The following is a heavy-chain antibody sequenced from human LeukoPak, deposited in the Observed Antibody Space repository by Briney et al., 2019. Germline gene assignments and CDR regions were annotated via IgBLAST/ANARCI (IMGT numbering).Heavy chain of an antibody. CDR3: AKFGRDDYYYYYYMDA. V-gene: IGHV3-30*02. CDR2: IRYDGSNK. Sequence: GGSLRLSCAASGFTFSSYGMHWVRQAPGKGLEWVAFIRYDGSNKYYADSVKGRFTISRDNSKNTLYLQMNSLRAEDTAVYYCAKFGRDDYYYYYYMDAWGKGTTVTVSS. J-gene: IGHJ6*03. CDR1: GFTFSSYG. D-gene: IGHD3-16*01.